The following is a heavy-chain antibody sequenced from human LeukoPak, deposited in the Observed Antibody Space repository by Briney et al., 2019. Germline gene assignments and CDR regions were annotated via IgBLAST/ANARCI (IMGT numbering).Heavy chain of an antibody. Sequence: TLSLICAVSGGSFRCGPYHWSWIRQHPGEGLEWIGYIHYSGTTYYNPSLKSRVTISVDTSNNQFSMKLSSVSAADTAVYYCARRHYGGNSDWFDPWGQGTLVTVSS. CDR2: IHYSGTT. D-gene: IGHD4-23*01. J-gene: IGHJ5*02. CDR1: GGSFRCGPYH. V-gene: IGHV4-31*11. CDR3: ARRHYGGNSDWFDP.